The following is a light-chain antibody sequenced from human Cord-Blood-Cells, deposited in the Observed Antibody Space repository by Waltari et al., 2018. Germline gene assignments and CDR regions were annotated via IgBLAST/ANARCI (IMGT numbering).Light chain of an antibody. CDR2: GVS. CDR1: QRVRSSY. Sequence: EIVLTQSTGTLCLSPGDRATLSCRASQRVRSSYLAWYQQKPGQAPRLLIYGVSSMANDIPDRFSGRAYEPAFTHTIRRLEPEEFALYYRQQYVRSPWTSR. J-gene: IGKJ1*01. CDR3: QQYVRSPWT. V-gene: IGKV3-20*01.